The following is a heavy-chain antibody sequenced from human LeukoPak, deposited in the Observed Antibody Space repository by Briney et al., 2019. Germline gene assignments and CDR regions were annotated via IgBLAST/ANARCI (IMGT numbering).Heavy chain of an antibody. Sequence: GGSLRLSCVASGFTFNDYGMSWVRQAPGKGLEWVANIKQDGSEKYYVDSVKGRFTISRDNAKNSLYLQMNSLRAEDTAVYYCARNKWLLLLAGPMDVWGKGTTVTVS. CDR2: IKQDGSEK. CDR1: GFTFNDYG. V-gene: IGHV3-7*01. CDR3: ARNKWLLLLAGPMDV. D-gene: IGHD3-22*01. J-gene: IGHJ6*03.